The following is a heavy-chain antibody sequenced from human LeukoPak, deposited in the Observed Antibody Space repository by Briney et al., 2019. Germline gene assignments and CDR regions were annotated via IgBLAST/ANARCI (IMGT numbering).Heavy chain of an antibody. Sequence: PGGSLRLSCAASGFTLSNYEMNWVRQAPGKGLEWVSYISSSGSTIYYADSVKGRFTISRDNAKNSLYLQMNSLRAEDTAVYYCARTGYSSSWLWFDPWGQGTLVTVSS. CDR3: ARTGYSSSWLWFDP. D-gene: IGHD6-13*01. CDR1: GFTLSNYE. V-gene: IGHV3-48*03. CDR2: ISSSGSTI. J-gene: IGHJ5*02.